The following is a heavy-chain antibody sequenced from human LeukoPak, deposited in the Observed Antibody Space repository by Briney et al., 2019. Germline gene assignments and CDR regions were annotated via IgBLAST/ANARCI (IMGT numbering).Heavy chain of an antibody. D-gene: IGHD6-6*01. CDR2: IKSKTDGGTT. CDR1: GFTFSNAW. V-gene: IGHV3-15*01. CDR3: ARGHNSSSSGFYYYMDV. Sequence: PGGSLRLSCAASGFTFSNAWMSWVRQAPGKGLEWVGRIKSKTDGGTTDYAAPVKGRFTISRDDSKNTLYLQMNSLRAEDTAVYYCARGHNSSSSGFYYYMDVWGRGTTVTVSS. J-gene: IGHJ6*03.